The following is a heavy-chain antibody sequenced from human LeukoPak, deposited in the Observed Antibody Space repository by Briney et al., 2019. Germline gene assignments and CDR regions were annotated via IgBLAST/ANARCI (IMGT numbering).Heavy chain of an antibody. Sequence: GGSLRLSCAASGFTFSSYAMHWVRQAPGKGLEWVAVISYDGTNKYYADSVKGRFTISRDNSKNTLYLQMNSLRSEDTAVYYCAREAGGPDYWGQGTLVTVSS. CDR1: GFTFSSYA. CDR2: ISYDGTNK. D-gene: IGHD1-14*01. J-gene: IGHJ4*02. V-gene: IGHV3-30-3*01. CDR3: AREAGGPDY.